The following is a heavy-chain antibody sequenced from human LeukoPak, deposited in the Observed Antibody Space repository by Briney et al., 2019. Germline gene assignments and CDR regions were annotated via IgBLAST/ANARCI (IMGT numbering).Heavy chain of an antibody. CDR3: ARGVASGSFYKH. CDR1: GGSFSGNY. Sequence: SKTLSLTCAVYGGSFSGNYRTWIRQSPGKGLEWIGEIDPSGTTSYNPSLKSRATISVDTSKSQFSLKLNSVTAADTAVYYCARGVASGSFYKHWGQGILVTVSS. CDR2: IDPSGTT. J-gene: IGHJ1*01. D-gene: IGHD1-26*01. V-gene: IGHV4-34*01.